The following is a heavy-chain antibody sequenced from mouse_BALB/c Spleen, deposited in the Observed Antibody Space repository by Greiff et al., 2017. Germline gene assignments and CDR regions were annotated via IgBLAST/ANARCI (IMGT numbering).Heavy chain of an antibody. V-gene: IGHV5-17*02. D-gene: IGHD4-1*01. CDR2: ISSCSSTI. CDR1: GFTFSSFG. Sequence: EVKLMESGGGLVQPGGSRKLSCAASGFTFSSFGMHWVRQAPEKGLEWVAYISSCSSTIYYADTVKGRFTISRDNPKNTLFLQMTSLRSEDTAMYYCARQTGNWYFDVWGAGTTVTVSS. J-gene: IGHJ1*01. CDR3: ARQTGNWYFDV.